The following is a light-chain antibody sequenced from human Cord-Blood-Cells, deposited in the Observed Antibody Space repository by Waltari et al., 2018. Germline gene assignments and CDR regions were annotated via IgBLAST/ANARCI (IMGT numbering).Light chain of an antibody. CDR3: SSYTSSSTLV. Sequence: QSALTQPASVSGSPGQSITISCTGTSSDVGGYNYVSWYQQHPGKAPKLMIYDFSNRPSGVSNLFLGPKSGNPASLANSGLQAEDEAYYYCSSYTSSSTLVFGTGTKVTVL. CDR1: SSDVGGYNY. CDR2: DFS. J-gene: IGLJ1*01. V-gene: IGLV2-14*01.